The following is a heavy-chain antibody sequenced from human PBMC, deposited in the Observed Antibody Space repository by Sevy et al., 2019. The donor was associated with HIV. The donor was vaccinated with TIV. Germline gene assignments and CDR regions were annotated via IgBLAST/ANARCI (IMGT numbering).Heavy chain of an antibody. D-gene: IGHD3-22*01. CDR1: GFTFSSYW. Sequence: GWSLRLSCAASGFTFSSYWMNWVRQAPGKGLEWVANIKQDGSEKYYVDSVKGRFTISRDNAKNSLYLQMDSLRAEDTAVYYCARGEYFESSGYYYWGQGTLVTVSS. CDR3: ARGEYFESSGYYY. J-gene: IGHJ4*02. V-gene: IGHV3-7*01. CDR2: IKQDGSEK.